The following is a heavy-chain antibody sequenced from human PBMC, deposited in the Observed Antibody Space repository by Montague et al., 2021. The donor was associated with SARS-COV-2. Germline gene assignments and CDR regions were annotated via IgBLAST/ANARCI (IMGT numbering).Heavy chain of an antibody. D-gene: IGHD2-15*01. CDR3: AGGLWYVDYGDY. CDR2: IYAGGGK. Sequence: SLRLSCAASGLTVNGNFMTWVRQAPGKGLEWVSVIYAGGGKDYADSVKGRFTVSRDNSKNTLYLQMNSLRVDDTALYYCAGGLWYVDYGDYWGQGTLVTVSS. V-gene: IGHV3-53*01. CDR1: GLTVNGNF. J-gene: IGHJ4*02.